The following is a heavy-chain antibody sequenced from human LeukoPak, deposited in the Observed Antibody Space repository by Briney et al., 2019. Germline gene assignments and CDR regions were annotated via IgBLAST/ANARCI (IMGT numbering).Heavy chain of an antibody. V-gene: IGHV1-2*02. D-gene: IGHD1-1*01. CDR2: INPNSGGT. CDR3: ATGITTTNYYYYMDV. Sequence: ASVKVSCKASGYTFTGYYMHWVRQAPGQGLEWMGWINPNSGGTNYAQKFQGRVTMTRDTSISTAYMELSSLRSEDTAVYYCATGITTTNYYYYMDVWGKGTTVTISS. J-gene: IGHJ6*03. CDR1: GYTFTGYY.